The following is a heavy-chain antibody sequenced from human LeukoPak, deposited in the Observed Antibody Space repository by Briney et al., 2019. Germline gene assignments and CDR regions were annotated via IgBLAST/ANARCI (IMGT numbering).Heavy chain of an antibody. Sequence: ETLSLTCTVSGGSISSYYWSWIRQPPGKGLEWIGYIYYSGSTNYNPSLKSRVTISEDTSKNQFSLKLSSVTAADTAVYYCARVLSSGWHPGWLDPWGQGTLVTVSS. V-gene: IGHV4-59*01. D-gene: IGHD6-19*01. CDR3: ARVLSSGWHPGWLDP. J-gene: IGHJ5*02. CDR2: IYYSGST. CDR1: GGSISSYY.